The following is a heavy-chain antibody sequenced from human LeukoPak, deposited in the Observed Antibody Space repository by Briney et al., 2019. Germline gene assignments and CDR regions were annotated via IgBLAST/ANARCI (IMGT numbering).Heavy chain of an antibody. Sequence: PGGSLRLSCAASGFTFSSYAMGWVRQAPGKGLEWVSAISGSGGSTYYADSVKGRFTISRDNSKNTLYLQMNSLRAEDTAVYYCAKVSLGWGGYYFDYWGQGTLVAVSS. CDR3: AKVSLGWGGYYFDY. D-gene: IGHD3-16*01. CDR2: ISGSGGST. J-gene: IGHJ4*02. V-gene: IGHV3-23*01. CDR1: GFTFSSYA.